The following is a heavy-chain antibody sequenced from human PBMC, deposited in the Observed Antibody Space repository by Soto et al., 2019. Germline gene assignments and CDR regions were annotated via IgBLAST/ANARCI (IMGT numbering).Heavy chain of an antibody. J-gene: IGHJ5*02. D-gene: IGHD4-17*01. V-gene: IGHV3-30*18. Sequence: QVQLVESGGGVVQPGRSLRLSCTASGFTFRNYGMHWVRQAPGKGLEWVAVISFDGNNEYYSGSVKGRFTISRDNFKDTLYLQMNSLRAEDTAVYSCAKDLLKTTGTTPGSWGQGTLVTVSS. CDR1: GFTFRNYG. CDR3: AKDLLKTTGTTPGS. CDR2: ISFDGNNE.